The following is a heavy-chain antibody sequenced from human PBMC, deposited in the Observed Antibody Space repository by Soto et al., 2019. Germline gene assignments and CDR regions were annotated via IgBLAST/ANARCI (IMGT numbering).Heavy chain of an antibody. J-gene: IGHJ6*02. CDR2: IYYSGST. Sequence: LSLTCTVSGGSISSGGYYWSWIRQHPGKGLEWIGYIYYSGSTYYNPSLKSRVTISVDTSKNQFSLKLSSVTAADTAVYYCARDRIDSSGYSYYYYCMDVRGQGTTVTVSS. V-gene: IGHV4-31*03. D-gene: IGHD3-22*01. CDR3: ARDRIDSSGYSYYYYCMDV. CDR1: GGSISSGGYY.